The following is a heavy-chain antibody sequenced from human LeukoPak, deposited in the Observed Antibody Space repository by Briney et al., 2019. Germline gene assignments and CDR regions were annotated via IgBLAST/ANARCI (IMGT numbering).Heavy chain of an antibody. CDR1: GGSFSGYY. V-gene: IGHV4-34*01. CDR3: ARNDRGRVATINFDY. Sequence: SETLSLTCAVYGGSFSGYYWSWIRQPPGKGLEWIGEINRSGSTNYNPSLKSRVTISVDTSKNQFSLKLSSVTAADTAVYYCARNDRGRVATINFDYWGQGTLVTVSS. J-gene: IGHJ4*02. D-gene: IGHD5-12*01. CDR2: INRSGST.